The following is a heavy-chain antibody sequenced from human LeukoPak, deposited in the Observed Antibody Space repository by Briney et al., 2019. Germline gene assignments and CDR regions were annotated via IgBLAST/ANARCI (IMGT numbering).Heavy chain of an antibody. CDR2: IKEDGGET. V-gene: IGHV3-7*01. J-gene: IGHJ5*02. D-gene: IGHD2-21*01. Sequence: PGGPLRLSCAASGFTFSNYWMSWVRQAPGKGLEWVASIKEDGGETNYLDSVKGRFTISRDNAKNSLYLQMNSLRAEDTAVYYCARATASNWFDPWGQGTLVPVSS. CDR3: ARATASNWFDP. CDR1: GFTFSNYW.